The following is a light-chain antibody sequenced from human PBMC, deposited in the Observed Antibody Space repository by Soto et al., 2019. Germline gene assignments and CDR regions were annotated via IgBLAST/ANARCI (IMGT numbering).Light chain of an antibody. Sequence: QPVLTQSSSASASLGSSVKLTCTLSSGHSSYIIAWHQQQPGKAPRYLMKLEGSGSYNKGSGVPDRFSGSSSGADRCLTISNLQFEDEADYYCETWDSNTHTVFGGGTQLTVL. V-gene: IGLV4-60*02. J-gene: IGLJ3*02. CDR1: SGHSSYI. CDR3: ETWDSNTHTV. CDR2: LEGSGSY.